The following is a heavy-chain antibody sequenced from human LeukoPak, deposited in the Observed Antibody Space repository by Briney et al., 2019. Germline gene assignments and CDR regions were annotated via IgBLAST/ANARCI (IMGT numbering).Heavy chain of an antibody. V-gene: IGHV4-34*01. CDR3: ARGDRRKYYYGSGSSLRPYYYYGMDV. D-gene: IGHD3-10*01. J-gene: IGHJ6*02. Sequence: TTSETLSLTCAVYGGSFSGYYWSWIRQPPGKGLEWIGEINHSGSTNYNPSLKSRVTISVDTSKNQFSLKLSSVTAADTAVYYCARGDRRKYYYGSGSSLRPYYYYGMDVWGQGTTVTVSS. CDR2: INHSGST. CDR1: GGSFSGYY.